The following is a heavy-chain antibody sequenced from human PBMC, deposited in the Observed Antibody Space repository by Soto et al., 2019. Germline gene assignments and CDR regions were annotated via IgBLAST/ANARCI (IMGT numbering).Heavy chain of an antibody. V-gene: IGHV3-11*06. CDR2: ISYTSTYK. Sequence: QEQLVESGGGLVKPGGSLRLSCAASGFTFSDYYMSWIRQAPGKGLEWVSYISYTSTYKNYADAVKGRFTISRHNAKKSLYLQMNSTRVEDTAFFYCVRQGFYCGNSVCYTSASAFDIWVRGTMVTVSS. CDR1: GFTFSDYY. D-gene: IGHD2-8*01. CDR3: VRQGFYCGNSVCYTSASAFDI. J-gene: IGHJ3*02.